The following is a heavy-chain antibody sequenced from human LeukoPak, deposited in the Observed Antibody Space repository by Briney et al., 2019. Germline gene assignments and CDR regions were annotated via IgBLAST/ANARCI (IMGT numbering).Heavy chain of an antibody. J-gene: IGHJ4*02. CDR1: GFTFSSYA. CDR2: ISGSGGST. V-gene: IGHV3-23*01. CDR3: ARGGSGLRFLEWLLSFDY. D-gene: IGHD3-3*01. Sequence: GGSLRLSCAASGFTFSSYAMSWVRQAPGKGLEWVSAISGSGGSTYYADSVKGRFTISRDNSKNTLYLQMNSLRAEDTAVYYCARGGSGLRFLEWLLSFDYWGQGTLVTVSS.